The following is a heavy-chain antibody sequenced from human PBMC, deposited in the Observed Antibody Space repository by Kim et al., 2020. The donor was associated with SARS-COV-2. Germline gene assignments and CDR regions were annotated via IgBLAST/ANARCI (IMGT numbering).Heavy chain of an antibody. CDR2: IRSKPNSYAT. J-gene: IGHJ4*02. Sequence: GGSLRLSCAASGFTFSGSAIHWVRQASGKGLEWVGRIRSKPNSYATAYAASVKGRFTISRDDSKNTAYLQMNSLKTGDTAVYYCTRRANEDYDYVWGTYGAYYFDYWGQGTLVTVSS. V-gene: IGHV3-73*01. CDR3: TRRANEDYDYVWGTYGAYYFDY. CDR1: GFTFSGSA. D-gene: IGHD3-16*01.